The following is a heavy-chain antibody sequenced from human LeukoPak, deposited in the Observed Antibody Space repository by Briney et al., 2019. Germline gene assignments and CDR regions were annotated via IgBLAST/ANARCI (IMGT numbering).Heavy chain of an antibody. V-gene: IGHV1-2*02. J-gene: IGHJ4*02. CDR3: ARDFDYGDY. D-gene: IGHD4/OR15-4a*01. Sequence: ASVKVSCKASGYTFTGYYIHWVRQTPGQGLERMGWINPHSGGTKYAQKFQGRVTMTRDTSISTAYMELNRLRSDDTAMYYCARDFDYGDYWGQGTLVTVSS. CDR2: INPHSGGT. CDR1: GYTFTGYY.